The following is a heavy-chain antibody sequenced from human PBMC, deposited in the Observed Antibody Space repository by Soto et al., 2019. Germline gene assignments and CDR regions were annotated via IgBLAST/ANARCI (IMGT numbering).Heavy chain of an antibody. CDR2: INPKSGGT. D-gene: IGHD2-8*01. Sequence: GASVKVSCQASGYTFTSYGISWVRQAPGQGLELLGRINPKSGGTSTAQKFQGWVTMTTDTSISTASMELTRLTSDDTAIYYCARGDSTDCSNGVCSFFYNHDMDVWGQGTTVTVSS. CDR1: GYTFTSYG. V-gene: IGHV1-2*04. J-gene: IGHJ6*02. CDR3: ARGDSTDCSNGVCSFFYNHDMDV.